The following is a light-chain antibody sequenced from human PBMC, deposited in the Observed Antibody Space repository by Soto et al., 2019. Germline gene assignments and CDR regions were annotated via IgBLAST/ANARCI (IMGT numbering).Light chain of an antibody. Sequence: QSALTQPPSASGSPGQSVTISCTGTSSDIGGYNYVSWYQQHPGQAPKLMIFEVNKRPSGVPDRFSGSKSGNTASLTVSGLQAEDEADYYCTSYGGSNNFVLFGGGTKLTVL. CDR3: TSYGGSNNFVL. CDR2: EVN. V-gene: IGLV2-8*01. CDR1: SSDIGGYNY. J-gene: IGLJ2*01.